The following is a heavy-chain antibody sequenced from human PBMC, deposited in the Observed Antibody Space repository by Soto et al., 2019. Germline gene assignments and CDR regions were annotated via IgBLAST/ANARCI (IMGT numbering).Heavy chain of an antibody. CDR3: SRGGWTTYYSPVFDY. CDR2: IYWDDDK. J-gene: IGHJ4*02. CDR1: GLSLSSSGVG. D-gene: IGHD3-10*01. Sequence: QITLKESGPTLVRPTQTLTLTCTFSGLSLSSSGVGVGWIRQPPGKALEWLALIYWDDDKRYSPSLKSRLTSTKDTSKNQVVLTLTKLDTVDTATYYCSRGGWTTYYSPVFDYWGQGTLVTVSS. V-gene: IGHV2-5*02.